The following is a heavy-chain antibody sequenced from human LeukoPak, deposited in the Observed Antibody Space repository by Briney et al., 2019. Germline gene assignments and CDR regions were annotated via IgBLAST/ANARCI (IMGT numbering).Heavy chain of an antibody. CDR3: TTDPEELPNV. V-gene: IGHV3-66*01. CDR1: GFTVSSTY. Sequence: GGSLRLSCAASGFTVSSTYMSWVRQAPGKGLEWVSVIYSGGSTDYADSVKGRFTISRDNSKNTLFLQMSSLRVEDTAVYYCTTDPEELPNVWGKGTTVTVSS. J-gene: IGHJ6*03. D-gene: IGHD1-26*01. CDR2: IYSGGST.